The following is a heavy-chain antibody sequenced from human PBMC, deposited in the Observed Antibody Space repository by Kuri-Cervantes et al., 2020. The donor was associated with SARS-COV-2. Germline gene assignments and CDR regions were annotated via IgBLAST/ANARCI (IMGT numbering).Heavy chain of an antibody. D-gene: IGHD2-2*01. CDR1: GGSFSGYY. CDR2: INHSGST. J-gene: IGHJ5*02. V-gene: IGHV4-34*01. CDR3: ARGRIAVVPAAEAFDP. Sequence: GSLRLSCAVYGGSFSGYYWSWIRQPPGKGLEWIGEINHSGSTNYNPSLKSRVTISVDTSKNQFSLKLSSVTAADTAVYYCARGRIAVVPAAEAFDPWGQGTLVTVSS.